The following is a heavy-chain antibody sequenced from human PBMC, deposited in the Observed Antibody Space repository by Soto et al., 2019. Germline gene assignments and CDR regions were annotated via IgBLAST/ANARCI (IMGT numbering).Heavy chain of an antibody. J-gene: IGHJ6*02. CDR1: GYSFSDYY. Sequence: QVQLVQSGAEVKKPGASVRISCKASGYSFSDYYMHWVRQAPGQGLEWMGRINPKSGGTHFALRFKGRFTMTRDTSVITSYMELSSLRSDDTAVYYCASSNEEIPPCLNGVCNYLRGYRMDVWGQATTVIVSS. D-gene: IGHD2-8*01. CDR3: ASSNEEIPPCLNGVCNYLRGYRMDV. CDR2: INPKSGGT. V-gene: IGHV1-2*06.